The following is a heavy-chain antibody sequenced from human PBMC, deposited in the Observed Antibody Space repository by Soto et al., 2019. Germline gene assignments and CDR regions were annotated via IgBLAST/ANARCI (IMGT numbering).Heavy chain of an antibody. J-gene: IGHJ6*03. CDR2: IWYDGSNK. Sequence: GGSLRLSCAASGFTFSSYGMHWVRQAPGKGLEWVAVIWYDGSNKYYADSVKGRFTISRDNSKNTLYLQTNSLRAEDTAVYYCARDRFQNYYMDVWGKGTTVTVSS. CDR3: ARDRFQNYYMDV. V-gene: IGHV3-33*01. CDR1: GFTFSSYG.